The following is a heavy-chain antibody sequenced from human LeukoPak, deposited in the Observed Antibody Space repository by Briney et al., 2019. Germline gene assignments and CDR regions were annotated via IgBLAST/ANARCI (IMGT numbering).Heavy chain of an antibody. D-gene: IGHD4-17*01. Sequence: ASVKVSCKVSGYTLTELSMHWVRQAPGKGLEWMGGFDSEDGETIYAQRFQGRVTMTEDTSTDTAYMELSSLRSEDTAVYYCAGVTTFSFDYWGQGTLVTVSS. V-gene: IGHV1-24*01. CDR1: GYTLTELS. CDR3: AGVTTFSFDY. J-gene: IGHJ4*02. CDR2: FDSEDGET.